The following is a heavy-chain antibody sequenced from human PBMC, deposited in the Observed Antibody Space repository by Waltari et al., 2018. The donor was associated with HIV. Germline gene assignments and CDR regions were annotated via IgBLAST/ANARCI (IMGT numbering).Heavy chain of an antibody. CDR2: IRTRTYNYAT. CDR3: TSWPYISSSRHNY. CDR1: GFTFSDSA. V-gene: IGHV3-73*01. Sequence: GGSLRLSCAVSGFTFSDSAMHWVRQPSGKGLEWVARIRTRTYNYATVYAASVRDRFTISRDDSTNTAFLQMDSLKIEDTAVYYCTSWPYISSSRHNYWGQGTLVTVSS. J-gene: IGHJ4*02. D-gene: IGHD1-20*01.